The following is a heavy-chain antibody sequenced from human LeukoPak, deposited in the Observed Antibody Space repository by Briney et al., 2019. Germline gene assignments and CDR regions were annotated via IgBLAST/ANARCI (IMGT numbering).Heavy chain of an antibody. CDR2: ISLNSGNI. Sequence: GGSLRLSCSPSGFTFDDYAIHWVRPAPRKDLEWVSGISLNSGNIAYADSVKGRFTISRDNAKNSLYLQMNSLRAEDMALYYCAKGHRKNNHYDSSGYKDWGQGTLVTVSS. CDR1: GFTFDDYA. CDR3: AKGHRKNNHYDSSGYKD. V-gene: IGHV3-9*03. D-gene: IGHD3-22*01. J-gene: IGHJ4*02.